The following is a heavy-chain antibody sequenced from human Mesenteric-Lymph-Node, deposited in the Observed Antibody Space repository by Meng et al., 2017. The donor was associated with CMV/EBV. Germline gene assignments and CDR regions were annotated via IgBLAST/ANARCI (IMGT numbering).Heavy chain of an antibody. V-gene: IGHV3-30*02. J-gene: IGHJ4*02. CDR2: IRYDGSNK. CDR1: GFTFSSYG. D-gene: IGHD3-3*01. CDR3: ARDFHYDFWSGLFDY. Sequence: GESLKISCAASGFTFSSYGMHWVRQAPGKGLEWVAFIRYDGSNKYYADSVKGRFTISRDNSKNTLYLQMNSLRAEDTAVYYCARDFHYDFWSGLFDYWGQGTLVTVSS.